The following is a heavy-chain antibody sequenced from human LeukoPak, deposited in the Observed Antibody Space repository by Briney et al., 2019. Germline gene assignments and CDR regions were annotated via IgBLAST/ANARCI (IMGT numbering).Heavy chain of an antibody. V-gene: IGHV1-46*01. Sequence: GASVKVSCTASGYTFTTYYMHWVRQPPGQGLGWVGIINPSSGSTTDAEKFQGRVTMTRDTSTSTVHMEIISLRSEDTAVYYCARGYGDYGLFYYFDFWGQGTLVTVSS. CDR2: INPSSGST. D-gene: IGHD4-17*01. CDR1: GYTFTTYY. J-gene: IGHJ4*02. CDR3: ARGYGDYGLFYYFDF.